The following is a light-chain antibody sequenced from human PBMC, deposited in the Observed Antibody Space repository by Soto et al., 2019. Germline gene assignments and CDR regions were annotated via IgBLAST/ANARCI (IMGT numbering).Light chain of an antibody. CDR3: QQRSNWRFT. Sequence: PGERATLSCRASQSVSSYLAWYQQKPGQAPRLLIYDASNRATGIPARFSGSGSGTDFTLTISSLEPEDFAVYYCQQRSNWRFTFGPGTKVDIK. CDR2: DAS. CDR1: QSVSSY. V-gene: IGKV3-11*01. J-gene: IGKJ3*01.